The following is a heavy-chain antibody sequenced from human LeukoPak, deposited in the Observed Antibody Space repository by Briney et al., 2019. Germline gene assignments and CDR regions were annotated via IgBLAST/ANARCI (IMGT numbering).Heavy chain of an antibody. V-gene: IGHV3-11*01. Sequence: GGSLRLSCAASVFTLRNYNISWIRQAPGQGLEWVSYIDSSGSTKYYADSVKGVFTISRDNAKNSLHPQINRLTAEDVAEYYCARWYYYGSGGFDYWGQGTLVTVSS. CDR1: VFTLRNYN. J-gene: IGHJ4*02. D-gene: IGHD3-10*01. CDR3: ARWYYYGSGGFDY. CDR2: IDSSGSTK.